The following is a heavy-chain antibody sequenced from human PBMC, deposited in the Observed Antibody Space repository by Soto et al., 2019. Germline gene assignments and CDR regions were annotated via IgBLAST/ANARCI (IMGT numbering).Heavy chain of an antibody. D-gene: IGHD5-12*01. Sequence: GGSLRLSCAASGFTFSSYAMSWVRQAPGKGLEWVSAISGSGGSTYYADSVKGRFTISRDNSKNTLYLQMNSLRAEDTAVYYCAKTQSNGYGIYYYYMDVWGKGTTVTVSS. CDR1: GFTFSSYA. CDR2: ISGSGGST. V-gene: IGHV3-23*01. J-gene: IGHJ6*03. CDR3: AKTQSNGYGIYYYYMDV.